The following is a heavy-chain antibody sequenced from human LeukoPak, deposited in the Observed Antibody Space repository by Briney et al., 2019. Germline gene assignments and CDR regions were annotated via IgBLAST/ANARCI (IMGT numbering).Heavy chain of an antibody. CDR3: ARGDGQHDAFDI. V-gene: IGHV4-59*01. D-gene: IGHD5-24*01. CDR2: ISYSGST. CDR1: GGSISSYY. J-gene: IGHJ3*02. Sequence: SETLSLTCTVSGGSISSYYWSWIRQPPGKGLEWIGYISYSGSTTYNPSLKSRVIISVDTSKNQFSLKLTSLTAADTAVYYCARGDGQHDAFDIWGQGTMVTVSS.